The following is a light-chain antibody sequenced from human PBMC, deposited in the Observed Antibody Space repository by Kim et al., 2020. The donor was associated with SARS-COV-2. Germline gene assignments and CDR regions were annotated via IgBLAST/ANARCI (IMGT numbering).Light chain of an antibody. Sequence: GSPGQTASITCSGDKLGDKYACWCQQKPGQSPGLVIDQDSKRPSGIPERFSGSNSGNTATLTISGTQAMDEADYYCQAWDSSTVVFGGGTKLTVL. J-gene: IGLJ2*01. CDR1: KLGDKY. CDR2: QDS. V-gene: IGLV3-1*01. CDR3: QAWDSSTVV.